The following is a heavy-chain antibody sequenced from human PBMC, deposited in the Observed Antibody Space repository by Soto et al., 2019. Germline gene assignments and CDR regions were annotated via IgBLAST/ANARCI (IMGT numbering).Heavy chain of an antibody. D-gene: IGHD6-13*01. CDR2: INHSGST. Sequence: SETLSLTCAVYGGSFSGYYWSWIRQPPGKGLEWIGEINHSGSTNSNPSLKSRVTISVDTSKNYFSLKRSSVTAADTAVYYCARARSSSWYFDYWGQGTLVTVSS. CDR3: ARARSSSWYFDY. J-gene: IGHJ4*02. V-gene: IGHV4-34*01. CDR1: GGSFSGYY.